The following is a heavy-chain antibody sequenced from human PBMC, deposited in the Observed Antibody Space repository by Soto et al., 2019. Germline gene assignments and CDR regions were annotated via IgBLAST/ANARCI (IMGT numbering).Heavy chain of an antibody. Sequence: SETLSLTCTVSGGSISSYYWSWIRQPPGKGLEWIGYIYYSGSTNYNPSLKSRVTISVDTSKNQFSLKLSSVTAADTAVYYCARDIGYSYGLDYWGQGTLVTVPQ. V-gene: IGHV4-59*01. CDR3: ARDIGYSYGLDY. J-gene: IGHJ4*02. CDR1: GGSISSYY. CDR2: IYYSGST. D-gene: IGHD5-18*01.